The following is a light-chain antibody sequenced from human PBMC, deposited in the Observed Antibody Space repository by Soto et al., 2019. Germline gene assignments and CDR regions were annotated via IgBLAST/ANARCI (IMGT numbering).Light chain of an antibody. J-gene: IGKJ1*01. CDR2: GAS. CDR3: QQYENWPRT. CDR1: QSVSSN. V-gene: IGKV3-15*01. Sequence: EIVMTQSPATLSVSPGERATLSCRASQSVSSNLAWYQQKPGQAPRLLIYGASTGATGTPARFSGSGSGTEFTLTISSLQSEDFAVYYCQQYENWPRTFGQGTKVDI.